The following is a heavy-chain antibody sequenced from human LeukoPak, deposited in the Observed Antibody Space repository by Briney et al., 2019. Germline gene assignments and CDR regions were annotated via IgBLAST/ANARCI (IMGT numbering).Heavy chain of an antibody. CDR2: MNPNSGNT. Sequence: ASVKVSCKASGYTFTSYDINWVRQATGQGLEWMGWMNPNSGNTGYAQKFQGRVTITRNTSISTAYMELSSLRSEDTAVYYCARGRRWLQLLFDYWGQGTVVTVSS. V-gene: IGHV1-8*03. CDR1: GYTFTSYD. J-gene: IGHJ4*02. CDR3: ARGRRWLQLLFDY. D-gene: IGHD5-24*01.